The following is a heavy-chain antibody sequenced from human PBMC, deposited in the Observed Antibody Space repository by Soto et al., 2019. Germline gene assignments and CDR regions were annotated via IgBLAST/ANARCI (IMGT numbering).Heavy chain of an antibody. D-gene: IGHD4-17*01. CDR1: GFTFSSYA. CDR3: ARDDHGDDNYYYYGMDI. Sequence: QVQLVESGGGVVQPGRSLRLSCAASGFTFSSYAMHWVRQAPGKGLEWVAVISYDGSNKYYADSVKGRFTISRDNSKNTLYLQMNSLRAEDTAGYYCARDDHGDDNYYYYGMDIWGQGTTVTVSS. V-gene: IGHV3-30-3*01. CDR2: ISYDGSNK. J-gene: IGHJ6*02.